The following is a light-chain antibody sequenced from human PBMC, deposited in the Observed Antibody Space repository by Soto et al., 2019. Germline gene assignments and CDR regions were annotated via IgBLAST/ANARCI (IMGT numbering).Light chain of an antibody. Sequence: EIVLTQSPDTLSSSPGERATLSCRASQSVDNYLAWYQQRPGQAPRLLIYDASNRASGIPARFSGSGSGTDFTLTISSLEPEDFAVYYCQQRSTGPPLTFGGGTKVEIK. CDR3: QQRSTGPPLT. CDR1: QSVDNY. CDR2: DAS. V-gene: IGKV3-11*01. J-gene: IGKJ4*01.